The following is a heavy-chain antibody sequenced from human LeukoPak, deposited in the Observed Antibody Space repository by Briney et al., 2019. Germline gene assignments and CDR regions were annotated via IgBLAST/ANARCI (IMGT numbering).Heavy chain of an antibody. CDR1: GFTFSSYA. Sequence: GGSLRLSCAASGFTFSSYAMHWVRQAPGKGLEWVAVISCDGSNKYYADSVKGRFTISRDNSQSTLYLQMNSLRAEDTAVYYCARINYYDSSGYLQNWGQGTLVTVSS. CDR2: ISCDGSNK. V-gene: IGHV3-30*04. D-gene: IGHD3-22*01. J-gene: IGHJ4*02. CDR3: ARINYYDSSGYLQN.